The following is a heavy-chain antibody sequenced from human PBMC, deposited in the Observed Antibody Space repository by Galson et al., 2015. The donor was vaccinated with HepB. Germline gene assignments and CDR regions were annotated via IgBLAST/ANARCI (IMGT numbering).Heavy chain of an antibody. Sequence: SLRLSCAASGFTFSSYAMSWVRQAPGKGLEWVSAISGSGGNTYYADSVKGRFTISRDNSKNTLYLQMNSLRAEDTAVYYCAKDIQSHPPAAGNYWGQGTLVTVSS. D-gene: IGHD6-13*01. V-gene: IGHV3-23*01. CDR3: AKDIQSHPPAAGNY. CDR2: ISGSGGNT. CDR1: GFTFSSYA. J-gene: IGHJ4*02.